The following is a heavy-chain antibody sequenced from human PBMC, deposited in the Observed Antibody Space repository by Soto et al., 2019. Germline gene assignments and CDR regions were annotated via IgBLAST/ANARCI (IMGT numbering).Heavy chain of an antibody. CDR3: AKDQFPLYYYDSSGYYRVDAFDI. CDR2: ISGSGGST. CDR1: GFTFSSYA. Sequence: GVSLRLSCAASGFTFSSYAMSWVRQAPGKGLEWVSAISGSGGSTYYADSVKGRFTISRDNSKNTLYLQMNSLRAEDTAVYYCAKDQFPLYYYDSSGYYRVDAFDIWGQGTMVNVSS. V-gene: IGHV3-23*01. J-gene: IGHJ3*02. D-gene: IGHD3-22*01.